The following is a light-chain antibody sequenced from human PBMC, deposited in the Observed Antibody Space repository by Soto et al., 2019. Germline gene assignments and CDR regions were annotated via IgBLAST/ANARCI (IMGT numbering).Light chain of an antibody. CDR1: QPVRTY. CDR2: AAS. J-gene: IGKJ5*01. Sequence: DIPITQSQASLSASPEDRFTITWGASQPVRTYLNWYQQKPGKAPKLLIYAASNLQSGVPSRFSGSGSGTDFTLTITSLRQEDVATYWGQQRYNTTVTFGQGTRLEIK. V-gene: IGKV1-39*01. CDR3: QQRYNTTVT.